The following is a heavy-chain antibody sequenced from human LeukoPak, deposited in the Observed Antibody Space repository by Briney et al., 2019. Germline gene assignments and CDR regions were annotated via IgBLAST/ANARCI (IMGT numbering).Heavy chain of an antibody. CDR1: GYTFTSYG. CDR2: ISAYNGNT. CDR3: ARAPFSSGWRNDDHYYFDY. V-gene: IGHV1-18*01. D-gene: IGHD6-19*01. J-gene: IGHJ4*02. Sequence: ASVKVSCKASGYTFTSYGISWVRQAPGQGLEWMGWISAYNGNTNYAQKLQCRVTMTTDTSTSTAYMELRSLRSDDTAVYYCARAPFSSGWRNDDHYYFDYWGQGTLVTVSS.